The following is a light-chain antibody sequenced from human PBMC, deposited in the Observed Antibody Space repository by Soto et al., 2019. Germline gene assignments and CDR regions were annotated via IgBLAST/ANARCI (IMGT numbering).Light chain of an antibody. CDR1: QSLLHSNGYNY. CDR2: LGS. V-gene: IGKV2-28*01. Sequence: DIVMTQSPLSLPVTPGEPASISCRSSQSLLHSNGYNYLDWYLQKPGQSPQLLIYLGSNRASGVPSRFSGSGSGTDFTFTINSLQPEDIATYYCQQYDNLPLTFGGGTKVDI. J-gene: IGKJ4*01. CDR3: QQYDNLPLT.